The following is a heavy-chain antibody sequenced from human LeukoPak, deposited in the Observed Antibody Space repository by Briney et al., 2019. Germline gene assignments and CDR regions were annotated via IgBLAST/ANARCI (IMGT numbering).Heavy chain of an antibody. D-gene: IGHD5-18*01. Sequence: PSETLSLTCTVSGGSISIYYWSWIRQPPGKGLELIGYIYYSGSTNYNPSLKSRVTISVDTSKNQFSLNLSSVTAADTAVYYCARAVSSYGAHYFDYWGQGTLVTVSS. CDR3: ARAVSSYGAHYFDY. CDR1: GGSISIYY. J-gene: IGHJ4*02. CDR2: IYYSGST. V-gene: IGHV4-59*01.